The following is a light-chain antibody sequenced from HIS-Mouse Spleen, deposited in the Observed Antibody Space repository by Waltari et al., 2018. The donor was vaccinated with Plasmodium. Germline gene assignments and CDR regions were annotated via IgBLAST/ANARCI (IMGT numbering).Light chain of an antibody. V-gene: IGLV2-23*01. J-gene: IGLJ2*01. CDR2: EGS. CDR3: CSYAGSSTVV. CDR1: SSHVWSYNL. Sequence: QSALTQPASVSGSPGQSITLSRPGTSSHVWSYNLVSWYQHHPGKAPKLMIYEGSKRPSGVSNRFSGSKSGNTASLTISGLQAEDEADYYCCSYAGSSTVVFGGGTKLTVL.